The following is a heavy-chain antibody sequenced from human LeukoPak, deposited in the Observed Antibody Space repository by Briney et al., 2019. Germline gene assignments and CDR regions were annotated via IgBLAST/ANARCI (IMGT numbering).Heavy chain of an antibody. CDR1: GGSISSYY. Sequence: SETLSLTCTVSGGSISSYYWSWIRQPAGKGLEWIGRIYSSGSTNYNPSLKSRVTMSVDTSKNQFSLKLSSVTAADTAVYYCAGSTVTTYQDAFDIWGQGTMVTVSS. CDR3: AGSTVTTYQDAFDI. J-gene: IGHJ3*02. V-gene: IGHV4-4*07. CDR2: IYSSGST. D-gene: IGHD4-17*01.